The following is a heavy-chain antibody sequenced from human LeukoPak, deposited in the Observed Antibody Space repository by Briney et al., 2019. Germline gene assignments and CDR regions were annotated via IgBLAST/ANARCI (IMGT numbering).Heavy chain of an antibody. J-gene: IGHJ5*02. V-gene: IGHV4-39*01. CDR1: GGSISSSSYY. CDR3: ASDYYDSSGYPNWFDP. CDR2: IYYSGST. D-gene: IGHD3-22*01. Sequence: SETLSLTCTVSGGSISSSSYYWGWIRQPPGKGLEWIGSIYYSGSTYYNLSLKSRVTISVDTSKNQFSLKLSSVTAADTAVYYCASDYYDSSGYPNWFDPWGQGTLVTVSS.